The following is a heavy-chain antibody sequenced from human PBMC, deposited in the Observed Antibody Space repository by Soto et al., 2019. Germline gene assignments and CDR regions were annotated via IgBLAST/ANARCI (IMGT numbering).Heavy chain of an antibody. CDR1: GGSFSGYY. V-gene: IGHV4-34*01. Sequence: KTSETLSLTCAVYGGSFSGYYWSWIRQPPGKGLEWIGEINHSGSTNYNPSLKSRVTISVDTSKNQFSLKLSSVTAADTAVYYCARGNGLRFLRYYYGMDVWGQGTTVTVSS. CDR2: INHSGST. J-gene: IGHJ6*02. D-gene: IGHD3-3*01. CDR3: ARGNGLRFLRYYYGMDV.